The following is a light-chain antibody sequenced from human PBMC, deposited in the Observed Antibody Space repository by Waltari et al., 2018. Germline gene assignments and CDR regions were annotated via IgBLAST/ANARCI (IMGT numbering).Light chain of an antibody. V-gene: IGKV1-5*03. Sequence: DIQMTQSPSTLSAFVGDRVTITCRATESVSSWLAWYQQKPGTAPRPLIDKASTLESGVPSRFSGSGSGTEFTLTISSLQPDDVAIYYCQQYSSYSTFGQGNKVDIK. CDR1: ESVSSW. CDR2: KAS. CDR3: QQYSSYST. J-gene: IGKJ1*01.